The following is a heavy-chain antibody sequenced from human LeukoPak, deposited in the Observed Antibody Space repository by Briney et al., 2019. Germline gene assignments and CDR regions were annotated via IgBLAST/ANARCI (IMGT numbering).Heavy chain of an antibody. CDR1: GFTFSSYG. V-gene: IGHV3-30*02. CDR3: AKVWGPSSGYYYYMDV. D-gene: IGHD3-16*01. CDR2: IRYDGSNK. Sequence: PGGSLRLSRAASGFTFSSYGMHWVRQAPGKGLEWVAFIRYDGSNKYYADSVKGRFTISRDNSKNTLYLQMDSLRAEDTAVYYCAKVWGPSSGYYYYMDVWGKGTTVTISS. J-gene: IGHJ6*03.